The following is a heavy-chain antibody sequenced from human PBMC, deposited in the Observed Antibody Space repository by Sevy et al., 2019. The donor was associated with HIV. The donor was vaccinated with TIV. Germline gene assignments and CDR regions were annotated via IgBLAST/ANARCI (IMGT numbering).Heavy chain of an antibody. Sequence: GSRRLFRGAFGFTFISFSMDPVRHAPREGLVLVSTNSSNRYIYYASSVKGRFTIPRENAKNSLYLQMNSLRAEDTAVYYCARDLGGIYGDGFDYWGQGTLVTVSS. J-gene: IGHJ4*02. V-gene: IGHV3-21*01. D-gene: IGHD4-17*01. CDR2: NSSNRYI. CDR1: GFTFISFS. CDR3: ARDLGGIYGDGFDY.